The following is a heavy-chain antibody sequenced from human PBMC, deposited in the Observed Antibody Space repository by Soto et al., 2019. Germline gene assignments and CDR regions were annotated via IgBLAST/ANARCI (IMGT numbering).Heavy chain of an antibody. V-gene: IGHV1-69*01. D-gene: IGHD5-12*01. CDR3: ARGPRDGYNSYYYGMDV. Sequence: QVQLVQSGAEVKKPGSSVKVSCKAPGGTFSSYAISWVRQAPGQGLEWMGGIIPIFGTANYAQKFQGRVTITADESTSTAYMELSSLRSEDTAVYYCARGPRDGYNSYYYGMDVWGQGTTVTVSS. CDR2: IIPIFGTA. CDR1: GGTFSSYA. J-gene: IGHJ6*02.